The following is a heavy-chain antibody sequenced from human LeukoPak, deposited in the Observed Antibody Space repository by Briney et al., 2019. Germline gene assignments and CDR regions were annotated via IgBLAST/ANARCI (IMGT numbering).Heavy chain of an antibody. CDR2: IYYSGST. CDR1: GGSISSYY. J-gene: IGHJ5*02. Sequence: SETLSLTCTVSGGSISSYYWSWIRQPPGKGLEWIGYIYYSGSTNYNPSLKSRVTVSVDTSKNQFSLKLSSVTAADTAVYYCAGVPYYGSGSYYNRNWFDPWGQGTLVTVSS. CDR3: AGVPYYGSGSYYNRNWFDP. V-gene: IGHV4-59*12. D-gene: IGHD3-10*01.